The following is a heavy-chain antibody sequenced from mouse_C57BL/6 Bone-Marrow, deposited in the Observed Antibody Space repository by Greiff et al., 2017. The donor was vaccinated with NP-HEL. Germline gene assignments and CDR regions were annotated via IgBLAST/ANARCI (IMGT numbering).Heavy chain of an antibody. J-gene: IGHJ1*03. V-gene: IGHV1-66*01. CDR2: IYPGSGNT. CDR3: ARLSYYYGFDV. Sequence: VKLQESGPELVKPGASVKISCKASGYSFTSYYIHWVKQRPGQGLEWIGWIYPGSGNTKYNEKVKGKATLTADTSSITAYMQLSSLTSEDSAVYYCARLSYYYGFDVWGTGTTVTVSS. D-gene: IGHD1-1*01. CDR1: GYSFTSYY.